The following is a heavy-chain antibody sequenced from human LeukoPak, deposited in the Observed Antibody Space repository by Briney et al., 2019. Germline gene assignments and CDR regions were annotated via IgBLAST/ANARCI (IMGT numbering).Heavy chain of an antibody. D-gene: IGHD1-26*01. CDR3: ARKVPGANRFGY. CDR2: INHSGST. Sequence: SETLSLTCAVYGGSFSGDYWSWIRQPPGKGLEWIGEINHSGSTNYNPSLKSRVTISVDTSKNQFSLKLSSVTAADTAVYYRARKVPGANRFGYWGQGTLVTVSS. J-gene: IGHJ4*02. CDR1: GGSFSGDY. V-gene: IGHV4-34*01.